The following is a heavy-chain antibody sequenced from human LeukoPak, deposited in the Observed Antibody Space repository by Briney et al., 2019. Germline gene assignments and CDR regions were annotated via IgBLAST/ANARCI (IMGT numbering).Heavy chain of an antibody. J-gene: IGHJ3*02. Sequence: ASVKVSCKTSGYTFTNYGISWVRQAPGQGLEWMRWISTYDGNTDFVQKFQGRLIMTKDTVTNTTYMELTGLRSDDTAVYYCAREVAGPKSFGRPSGAFDIWGQGTMVTVSS. V-gene: IGHV1-18*01. CDR3: AREVAGPKSFGRPSGAFDI. D-gene: IGHD6-19*01. CDR2: ISTYDGNT. CDR1: GYTFTNYG.